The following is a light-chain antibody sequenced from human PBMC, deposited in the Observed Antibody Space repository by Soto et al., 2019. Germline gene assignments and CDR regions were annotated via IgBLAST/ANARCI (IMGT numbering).Light chain of an antibody. Sequence: QSVLTQPRSVSGSPGQSVTISCTGTSSDVGGYNYVSWYQQHPGKAPKLMIYDVSKRPSGVPDRFSGSKSGNTASLNLSGLQAEDEADYYCCSYAGSYTYVFGTGTQLTVL. CDR2: DVS. CDR3: CSYAGSYTYV. J-gene: IGLJ1*01. V-gene: IGLV2-11*01. CDR1: SSDVGGYNY.